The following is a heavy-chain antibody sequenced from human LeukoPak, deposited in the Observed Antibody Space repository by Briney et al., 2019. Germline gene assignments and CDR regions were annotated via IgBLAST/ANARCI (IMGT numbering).Heavy chain of an antibody. V-gene: IGHV3-21*01. CDR2: ISSGSTYI. D-gene: IGHD1-26*01. CDR3: ARDRIYSGIYHDTFDI. CDR1: GFTFSSYS. J-gene: IGHJ3*02. Sequence: GGSLRLPCAASGFTFSSYSMSWVRQAPGKGLEWVSSISSGSTYIYYADSMKGRFTISRDNAKNSLYLQMNTLRAEDTAAYYCARDRIYSGIYHDTFDIWGHGTMVTVSS.